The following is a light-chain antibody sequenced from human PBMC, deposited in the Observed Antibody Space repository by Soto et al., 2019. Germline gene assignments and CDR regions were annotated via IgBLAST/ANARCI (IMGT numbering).Light chain of an antibody. J-gene: IGKJ3*01. Sequence: TQLTQSPSSLSASVGDRVTITCRASQGISSYLAWYQQKPGKAPKLLIYAASTLQSGVPSRFSGSGSGTDFTLTISSLQPEDFATYYCQQLNSYPPFTFGPGTKVDIK. V-gene: IGKV1-9*01. CDR2: AAS. CDR1: QGISSY. CDR3: QQLNSYPPFT.